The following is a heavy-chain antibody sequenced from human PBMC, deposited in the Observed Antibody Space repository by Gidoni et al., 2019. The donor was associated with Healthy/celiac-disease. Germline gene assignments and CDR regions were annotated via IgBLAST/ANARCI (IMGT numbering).Heavy chain of an antibody. J-gene: IGHJ4*02. V-gene: IGHV3-30*18. CDR3: AKDLGYSYGSLFDY. CDR2: ISYDGSNK. D-gene: IGHD5-18*01. Sequence: QVQLVESGGGVVQPGRSLRLSCAASGFTFSSYGMHWVRQAPGKGLEWVAVISYDGSNKYYADSVKGRFTISRDNSKNTLYLQMNSLRAEDTAVYYCAKDLGYSYGSLFDYWGQGTLVTVSS. CDR1: GFTFSSYG.